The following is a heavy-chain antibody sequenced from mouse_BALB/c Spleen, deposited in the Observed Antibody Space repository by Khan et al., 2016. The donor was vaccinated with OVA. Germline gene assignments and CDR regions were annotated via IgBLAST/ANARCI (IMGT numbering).Heavy chain of an antibody. CDR3: TTVSYGFGYFDV. D-gene: IGHD1-2*01. CDR1: GYTFTSYW. V-gene: IGHV1S22*01. J-gene: IGHJ1*01. Sequence: LQQPGSELVRPGASVNLSCKASGYTFTSYWMHWVKQRLGQGHEWSGHDYRGSGSSNYDAKFKNKATLTVDTPYNKDYMLLSGLTSEDSAVYYCTTVSYGFGYFDVWGAGTTVTVSS. CDR2: DYRGSGSS.